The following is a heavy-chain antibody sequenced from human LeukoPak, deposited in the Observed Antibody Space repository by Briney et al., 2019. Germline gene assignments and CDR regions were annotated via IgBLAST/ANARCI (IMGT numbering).Heavy chain of an antibody. CDR3: ARGGYYDSRGFDY. D-gene: IGHD3-22*01. V-gene: IGHV3-48*04. Sequence: GGSLRLSCAASGFTFSSYSMNWVRQAPGKGLEWVSYISSSSSTIYYADSVKGRFTISRDNAKNSLYLQMNSLRAEDTAVYYCARGGYYDSRGFDYWCQGTLVTVSS. CDR1: GFTFSSYS. J-gene: IGHJ4*02. CDR2: ISSSSSTI.